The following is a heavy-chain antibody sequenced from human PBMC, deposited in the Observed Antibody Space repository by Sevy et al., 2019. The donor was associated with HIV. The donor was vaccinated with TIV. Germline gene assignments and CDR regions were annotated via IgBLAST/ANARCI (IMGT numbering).Heavy chain of an antibody. V-gene: IGHV4-59*01. CDR3: ARARGDYVWGSYRMPSWFDP. J-gene: IGHJ5*02. CDR2: IYYSGST. Sequence: SETLSLTCTVSGGSISSYYWSWIRQPPGKGLEWIGYIYYSGSTNYNPSLKSRVTISVDTSKNQFSLKLSSVTAADTAVYYCARARGDYVWGSYRMPSWFDPWGQGTLVTVSS. D-gene: IGHD3-16*02. CDR1: GGSISSYY.